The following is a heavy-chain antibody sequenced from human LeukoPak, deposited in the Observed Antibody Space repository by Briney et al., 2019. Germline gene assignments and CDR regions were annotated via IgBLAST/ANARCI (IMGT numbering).Heavy chain of an antibody. J-gene: IGHJ4*02. CDR2: IYPGDSDT. CDR3: ARFFRMVASGDY. V-gene: IGHV5-51*01. Sequence: HGESLKISCKGSGYSYISHWIGWVRQMPGKGLEWMGIIYPGDSDTRYSPSFQGQVTISADKSINTAYLQWSSLKASDTAMYYCARFFRMVASGDYWGQGTLVTVSS. CDR1: GYSYISHW. D-gene: IGHD2-15*01.